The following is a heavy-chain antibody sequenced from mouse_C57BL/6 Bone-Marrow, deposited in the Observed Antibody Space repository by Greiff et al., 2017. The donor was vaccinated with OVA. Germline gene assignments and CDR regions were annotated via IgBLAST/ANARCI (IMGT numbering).Heavy chain of an antibody. CDR3: ARHRYYGSYWYFDV. CDR1: GFTFSDYY. D-gene: IGHD1-1*01. J-gene: IGHJ1*03. Sequence: EVQRVESGGGLVQPGGSLKLSCAASGFTFSDYYMYWVRQTPEKRLEWVAYISNGGGSTYYPDTVKGRFTISRDNAKNTLYLQMSRLKSEDTAMYYCARHRYYGSYWYFDVWGTGTTVTVSS. V-gene: IGHV5-12*01. CDR2: ISNGGGST.